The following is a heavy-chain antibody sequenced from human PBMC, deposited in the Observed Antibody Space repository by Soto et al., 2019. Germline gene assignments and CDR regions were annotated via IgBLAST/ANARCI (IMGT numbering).Heavy chain of an antibody. Sequence: QVQLVQSGAEVKKPGSSVKVSCKASGGTFSSYIFSWVRQAPGQGLEWMGGIIPIFDVRNYAKNFQGRVTITADKSTSTAYMELSSLRSEDTAVYYCARGRVGAPNLKMQPQNDAFDIWGQGTMVTVFS. CDR2: IIPIFDVR. CDR1: GGTFSSYI. J-gene: IGHJ3*02. CDR3: ARGRVGAPNLKMQPQNDAFDI. V-gene: IGHV1-69*17. D-gene: IGHD1-26*01.